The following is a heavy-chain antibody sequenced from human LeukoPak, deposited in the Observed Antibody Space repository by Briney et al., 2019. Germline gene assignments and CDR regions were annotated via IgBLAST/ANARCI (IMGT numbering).Heavy chain of an antibody. D-gene: IGHD6-13*01. J-gene: IGHJ4*02. CDR1: GYTLTELS. CDR2: FDPEDGET. V-gene: IGHV1-24*01. Sequence: ASVKVSCKVSGYTLTELSMHWVRQAPGKGLEWMGGFDPEDGETIYAQKFQGRVTMTEDTSTDTAYMELSSLRSEDTAVYYCATDVHAAAGIWSFDNWGQGTLVTVSS. CDR3: ATDVHAAAGIWSFDN.